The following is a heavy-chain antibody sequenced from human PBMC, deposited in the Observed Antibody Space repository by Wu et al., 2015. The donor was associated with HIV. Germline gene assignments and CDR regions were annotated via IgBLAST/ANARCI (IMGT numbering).Heavy chain of an antibody. CDR2: ISGYNDNR. CDR1: GYTFNRYG. D-gene: IGHD3-22*01. J-gene: IGHJ2*01. V-gene: IGHV1-18*01. Sequence: QVQLVHSGAEVKKPGASVKVSCKASGYTFNRYGISWVRQAPGQGLEWMGWISGYNDNRNYAQKFQGRVTMTTDTSTSTAYMELRSLRFDDTAVYYCARDDYYDSSGLGLLWYFDLWGRGTLVTVSS. CDR3: ARDDYYDSSGLGLLWYFDL.